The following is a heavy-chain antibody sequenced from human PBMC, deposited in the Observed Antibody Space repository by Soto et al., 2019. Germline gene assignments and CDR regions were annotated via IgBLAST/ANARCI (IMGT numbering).Heavy chain of an antibody. J-gene: IGHJ4*02. Sequence: SVKVSCKASGGSFNTYAISWVRQAPGQGLEWMGGIIPVFGRVTYAQKFQGRVTITADDSTSTAYMELSRLRADDTAIYFFADLSLGYCITTTCPPDYWGQGTLVTVSS. V-gene: IGHV1-69*13. CDR3: ADLSLGYCITTTCPPDY. CDR2: IIPVFGRV. D-gene: IGHD2-2*01. CDR1: GGSFNTYA.